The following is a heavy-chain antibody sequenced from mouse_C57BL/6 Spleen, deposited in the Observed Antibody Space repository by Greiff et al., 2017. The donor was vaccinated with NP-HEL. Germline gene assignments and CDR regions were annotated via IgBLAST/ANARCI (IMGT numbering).Heavy chain of an antibody. D-gene: IGHD3-2*02. Sequence: EVQLVESGGGLVKPGGSLKLSCAASGFTFSSYAMSWVRQTPEKRLEWVATISDGGSYTYYPDNVKGRFTISRDNAKNNLYLQMSHLKSEDTAMYYCARDGGSSGYVDYWGQGTTLTVSS. CDR3: ARDGGSSGYVDY. J-gene: IGHJ2*01. CDR2: ISDGGSYT. CDR1: GFTFSSYA. V-gene: IGHV5-4*01.